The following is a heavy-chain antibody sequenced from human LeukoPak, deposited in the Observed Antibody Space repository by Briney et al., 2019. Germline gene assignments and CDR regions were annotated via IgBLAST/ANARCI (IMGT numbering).Heavy chain of an antibody. J-gene: IGHJ4*02. CDR2: IWYDGSNK. V-gene: IGHV3-33*01. CDR3: ASTSGWYEPIDY. CDR1: GFTFSSYG. Sequence: GGSLRLSCAASGFTFSSYGMHWVRQAPGKGLEWVAVIWYDGSNKYYADSVKGRFTISRDNSKKTLYLQMNSLRAEDTAVYYCASTSGWYEPIDYWGQGTLVTVSS. D-gene: IGHD6-19*01.